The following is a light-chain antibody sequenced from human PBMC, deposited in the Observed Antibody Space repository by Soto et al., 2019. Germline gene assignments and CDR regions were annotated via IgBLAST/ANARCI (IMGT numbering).Light chain of an antibody. Sequence: DIQMTQSPATLAASVGDRVSLTCRASQSIDTWLAWYQQKPGKAPNLLIYKAPRLESGVPSRFSGSGSGTEFTLTISNRQPEDFGSYDCQEYKNDYGTFGQGTKVEIK. CDR2: KAP. J-gene: IGKJ1*01. CDR1: QSIDTW. CDR3: QEYKNDYGT. V-gene: IGKV1-5*03.